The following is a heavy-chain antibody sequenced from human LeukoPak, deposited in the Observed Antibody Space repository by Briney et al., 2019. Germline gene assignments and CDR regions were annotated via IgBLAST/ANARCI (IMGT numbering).Heavy chain of an antibody. J-gene: IGHJ5*02. CDR2: IKQDGSEK. Sequence: PGGSLRLSCAASGFTFSSYWMSWVRQAPGKGLEWEANIKQDGSEKYYVDSVKGRFTISRDNAKNALYLQMNSLRAEDTAVYYCAREGHNEGYWFDPWGQGTLVTVSS. D-gene: IGHD1-1*01. CDR1: GFTFSSYW. V-gene: IGHV3-7*01. CDR3: AREGHNEGYWFDP.